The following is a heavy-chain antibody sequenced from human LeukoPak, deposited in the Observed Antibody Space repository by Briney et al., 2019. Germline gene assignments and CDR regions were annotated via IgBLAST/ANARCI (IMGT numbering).Heavy chain of an antibody. V-gene: IGHV4-34*01. Sequence: PSETLSLTCAVYGGSFSGYYWSWIRQPPGKGLEWIGEINHSGSTNYNPSLKSRVTISVDTSKNQFSLKLSSVTAADTAVYYCARVSVDTAKDYWGQGTLVTASS. D-gene: IGHD5-18*01. CDR1: GGSFSGYY. CDR3: ARVSVDTAKDY. CDR2: INHSGST. J-gene: IGHJ4*02.